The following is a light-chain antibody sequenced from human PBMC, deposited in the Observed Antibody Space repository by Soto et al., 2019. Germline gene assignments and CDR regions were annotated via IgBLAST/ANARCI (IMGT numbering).Light chain of an antibody. J-gene: IGLJ1*01. CDR2: EVR. CDR3: ISYTGSDTSYV. CDR1: SSDVGSYNY. Sequence: QSALTQPASVSGSPGQSITISCTGTSSDVGSYNYVAWYQQFPGKNPKLMIYEVRNRPSGVSSRFSGSKSGNTASLTISGLQAEDEADYYCISYTGSDTSYVFGTGTQLTVL. V-gene: IGLV2-14*01.